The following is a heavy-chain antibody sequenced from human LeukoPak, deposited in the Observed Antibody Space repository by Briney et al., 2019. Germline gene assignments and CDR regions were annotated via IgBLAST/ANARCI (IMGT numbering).Heavy chain of an antibody. CDR2: ISGSGGST. D-gene: IGHD6-19*01. V-gene: IGHV3-23*01. Sequence: GGSLRLSCAASGFTFSSYAMSWVRQAPGKGLEWVSAISGSGGSTYYADSVKGRFTISRDNSKDTLYLQMNSLRAEDTAVYYCAKDRSGWYYFDYWGQGTLVTVSS. J-gene: IGHJ4*02. CDR1: GFTFSSYA. CDR3: AKDRSGWYYFDY.